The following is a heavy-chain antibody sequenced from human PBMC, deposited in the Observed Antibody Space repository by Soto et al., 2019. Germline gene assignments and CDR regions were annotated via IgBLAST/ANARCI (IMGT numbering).Heavy chain of an antibody. J-gene: IGHJ4*02. D-gene: IGHD4-4*01. CDR1: GFTLSNYW. V-gene: IGHV3-7*05. CDR3: ARTTLE. Sequence: EVQLVESGGGMVQPGGSLRLSCTASGFTLSNYWMSWARQAPGKGLEWVANIGQDGSQRSYVESVNGRFTTSRDNAKSSLYLQMSSLRADDTAVSYWARTTLEWCQGTLGSVSS. CDR2: IGQDGSQR.